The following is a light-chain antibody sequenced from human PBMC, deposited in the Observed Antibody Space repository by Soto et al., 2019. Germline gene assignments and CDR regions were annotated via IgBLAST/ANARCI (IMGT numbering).Light chain of an antibody. CDR2: SNN. Sequence: QSVLTQPPSASGTPGQRVTISCAGSSSNIGRNTVNWYQQLPGTAPQLLIYSNNQRPSGVPDRCSGSKSGTSASLAISGLQSEDEADYYCEAWDDSLNGPVFGGGTKLTVL. V-gene: IGLV1-44*01. J-gene: IGLJ2*01. CDR1: SSNIGRNT. CDR3: EAWDDSLNGPV.